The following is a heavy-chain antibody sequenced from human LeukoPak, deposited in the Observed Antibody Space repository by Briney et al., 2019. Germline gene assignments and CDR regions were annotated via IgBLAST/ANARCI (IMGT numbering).Heavy chain of an antibody. V-gene: IGHV4-39*01. CDR3: ARLPVAVPGIYSDY. CDR2: MYYSGRT. Sequence: PSETLSLTCTVSGGSISNSSHYWGWIRQPPGKGLEWIGSMYYSGRTYYNPSLKSRVTISVDTSKNQFSLKLSSVTAADTAVYYCARLPVAVPGIYSDYWGQGTLVTVSS. CDR1: GGSISNSSHY. D-gene: IGHD6-19*01. J-gene: IGHJ4*02.